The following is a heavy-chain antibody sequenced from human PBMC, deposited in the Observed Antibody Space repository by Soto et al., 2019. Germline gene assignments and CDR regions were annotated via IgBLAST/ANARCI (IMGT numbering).Heavy chain of an antibody. V-gene: IGHV4-31*02. CDR1: GGSIRSGGCY. CDR3: ARGNYDFWSGYSKLSWFDP. D-gene: IGHD3-3*01. Sequence: SETLSLTWTASGGSIRSGGCYWSWVSQHPGKGLEWIGYIYYSGSTYYNPSLKSRVTISVDTSKNQFSLKLSSVTAAYTAVYYCARGNYDFWSGYSKLSWFDPWGQGTLVTVSS. J-gene: IGHJ5*02. CDR2: IYYSGST.